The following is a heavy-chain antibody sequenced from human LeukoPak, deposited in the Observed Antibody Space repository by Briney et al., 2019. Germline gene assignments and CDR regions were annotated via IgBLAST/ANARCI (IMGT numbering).Heavy chain of an antibody. D-gene: IGHD3-3*01. CDR1: GGSFSGYY. CDR3: ARGRELRFLEWLPPSYFDY. V-gene: IGHV4-34*01. J-gene: IGHJ4*02. CDR2: INHSGST. Sequence: PSETLSLTCAVYGGSFSGYYWSWIRQPPGKGLEWIGEINHSGSTNYNPSLKSRVTISVDTSKNQFSLKLSSVTAADTAVYYCARGRELRFLEWLPPSYFDYWGQGTLVTVSS.